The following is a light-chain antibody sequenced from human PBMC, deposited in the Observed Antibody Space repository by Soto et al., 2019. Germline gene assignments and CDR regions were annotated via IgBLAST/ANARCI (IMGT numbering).Light chain of an antibody. CDR3: QQLYSYPPT. CDR1: QGISSN. CDR2: AAY. V-gene: IGKV1-9*01. J-gene: IGKJ3*01. Sequence: IQLTQSPSSLSASVGDRVNITCRASQGISSNLAVYQQKPGQAPKLLLYAAYTLQSGVPSRFNGSGSGSDFTPTSIILQPEDFLTYYGQQLYSYPPTFGPEPKVDI.